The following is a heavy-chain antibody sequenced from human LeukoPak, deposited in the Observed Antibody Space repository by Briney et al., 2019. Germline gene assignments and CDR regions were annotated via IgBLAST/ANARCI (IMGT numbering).Heavy chain of an antibody. CDR2: VNLQGST. CDR3: AREGGPYRPLDY. V-gene: IGHV4-39*07. J-gene: IGHJ4*02. CDR1: DGDIYTSPYY. Sequence: PSETLSLTCTFSDGDIYTSPYYWTWVRQPPGKGLEWIGEVNLQGSTNYNPSLMGRVAISVDTSENHISLQLTSVTAADTAVYYCAREGGPYRPLDYSGQGTLVTVSS.